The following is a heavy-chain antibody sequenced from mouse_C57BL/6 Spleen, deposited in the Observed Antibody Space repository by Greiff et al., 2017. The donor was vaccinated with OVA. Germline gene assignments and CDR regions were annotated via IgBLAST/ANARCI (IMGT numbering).Heavy chain of an antibody. CDR3: TRPLITTGAMDY. D-gene: IGHD1-2*01. CDR2: IRNKANNHAT. J-gene: IGHJ4*01. V-gene: IGHV6-6*01. Sequence: EVKLVESGGGLVQPGGSMKLSCAASGFTFSDAWMDWVRQSPEKGLEWVAEIRNKANNHATYYAVSVKGRFTSSRDDTKSSIYLQMISLRAADTGIYYSTRPLITTGAMDYWGQGTTVTVSS. CDR1: GFTFSDAW.